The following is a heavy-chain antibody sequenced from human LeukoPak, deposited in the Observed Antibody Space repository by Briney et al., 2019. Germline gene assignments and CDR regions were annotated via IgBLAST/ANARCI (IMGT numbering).Heavy chain of an antibody. Sequence: SETLSLTCTVSGGSISSGGYYWSWIRQHPGKGLEWIGYIYYSGSTYYNPSLKSRVTISVDTSKNQFSLKLSSVTAADTAVYYCARVGDNYGPLRFDYWGQGTLVTVSS. J-gene: IGHJ4*02. CDR3: ARVGDNYGPLRFDY. CDR2: IYYSGST. D-gene: IGHD5-18*01. V-gene: IGHV4-31*03. CDR1: GGSISSGGYY.